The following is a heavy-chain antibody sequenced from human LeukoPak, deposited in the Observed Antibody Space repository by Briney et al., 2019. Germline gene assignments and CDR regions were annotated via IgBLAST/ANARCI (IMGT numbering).Heavy chain of an antibody. CDR3: AKDRTEGYFENPFDY. CDR1: GFTFSSYG. CDR2: ISYDGSNK. Sequence: PGGSLRLSCAASGFTFSSYGMHWVRQAPGKGLEWVAVISYDGSNKYYADSVKGRFTISRDNSKNTLYLQMNSLRAEDTAVYYCAKDRTEGYFENPFDYWGQGTLVTVSS. V-gene: IGHV3-30*18. J-gene: IGHJ4*02. D-gene: IGHD3-9*01.